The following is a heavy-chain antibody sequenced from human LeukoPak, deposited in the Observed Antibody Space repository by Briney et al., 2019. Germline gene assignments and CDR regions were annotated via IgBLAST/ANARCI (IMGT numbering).Heavy chain of an antibody. CDR1: GFTVSSNY. Sequence: GGSLRLSCAATGFTVSSNYMSWVRQAPGKGLEWVSSISSSSSYIYYADSVQGRFTISRDNAKNSLYLQVNSLRAEDTAVYYCARATAVTGGYWGQGTLVTVSS. V-gene: IGHV3-21*01. CDR3: ARATAVTGGY. J-gene: IGHJ4*02. D-gene: IGHD6-19*01. CDR2: ISSSSSYI.